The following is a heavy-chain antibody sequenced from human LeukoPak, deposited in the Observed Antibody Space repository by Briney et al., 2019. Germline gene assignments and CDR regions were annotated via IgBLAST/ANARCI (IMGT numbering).Heavy chain of an antibody. J-gene: IGHJ4*02. Sequence: GGSLRLSCAASGFTFSSYAMSWVRQAPGKGLEWVSAISGSGGSTYYADSVKGRFTISRDNSKNTLYLQMNSLRAEDTAVYYCAREAPGSSSGVYYFDYWGQGTLVTVSS. CDR2: ISGSGGST. CDR1: GFTFSSYA. D-gene: IGHD6-19*01. CDR3: AREAPGSSSGVYYFDY. V-gene: IGHV3-23*01.